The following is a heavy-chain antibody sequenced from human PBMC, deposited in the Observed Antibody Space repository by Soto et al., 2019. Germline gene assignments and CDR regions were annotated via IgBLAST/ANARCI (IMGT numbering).Heavy chain of an antibody. CDR1: GFTVSSNY. CDR3: ARDYYDSSGYYCPLGY. Sequence: ESGGGLIQPGGSLRLSCAASGFTVSSNYMSWVRQAPGKGLEWVSVIYSGGSTYYADSVKGRFTISRDNSKNTLYLQMNSLRAEDTAVYYCARDYYDSSGYYCPLGYWGQGTLVTVSS. CDR2: IYSGGST. V-gene: IGHV3-53*01. D-gene: IGHD3-22*01. J-gene: IGHJ4*02.